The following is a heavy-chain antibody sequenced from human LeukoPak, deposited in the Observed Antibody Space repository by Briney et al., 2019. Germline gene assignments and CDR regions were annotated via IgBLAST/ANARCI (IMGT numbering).Heavy chain of an antibody. V-gene: IGHV3-11*06. CDR3: ARDHNYAFDN. Sequence: GGSLRLSCAASGFPFNEYSMNWVRRAPGKGLEWISYIGISSGNTKYADSAKGRFTISGDNAKKSLYLQMNSLRVEDTAVYYCARDHNYAFDNWGQGTLVTVSS. CDR1: GFPFNEYS. J-gene: IGHJ4*02. CDR2: IGISSGNT. D-gene: IGHD1-1*01.